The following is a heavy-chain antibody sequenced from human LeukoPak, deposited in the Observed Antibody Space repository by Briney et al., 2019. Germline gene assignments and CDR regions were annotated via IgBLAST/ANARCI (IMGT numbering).Heavy chain of an antibody. V-gene: IGHV3-53*01. CDR2: IYSGGST. J-gene: IGHJ3*02. D-gene: IGHD3-10*01. Sequence: GGSLRLSCAASGFIVSRYDMSWVRQAPGKGLEWVSVIYSGGSTDYADSVKGRFTISRGNSKNTLYLQMNSLRVEDTAVYYCARDAGSGLRSPFDIWGQGTMVTVSS. CDR1: GFIVSRYD. CDR3: ARDAGSGLRSPFDI.